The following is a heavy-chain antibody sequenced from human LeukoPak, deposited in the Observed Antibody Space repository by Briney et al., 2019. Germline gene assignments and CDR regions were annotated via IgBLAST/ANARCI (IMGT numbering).Heavy chain of an antibody. CDR1: GYTFTSYA. CDR2: INAGNGNT. Sequence: ASVKVSCKASGYTFTSYAMHWVRQAPGQRLEWMGWINAGNGNTKYSQKFQGRVTITRDTSASTAYMELSSPRSEDTAVYYCARGGYCSSTSCYELYNWFDPWGQGTLVTVSS. J-gene: IGHJ5*02. D-gene: IGHD2-2*01. V-gene: IGHV1-3*01. CDR3: ARGGYCSSTSCYELYNWFDP.